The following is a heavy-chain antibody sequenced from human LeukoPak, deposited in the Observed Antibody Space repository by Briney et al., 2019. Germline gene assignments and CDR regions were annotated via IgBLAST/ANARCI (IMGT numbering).Heavy chain of an antibody. J-gene: IGHJ4*02. D-gene: IGHD1-14*01. CDR1: GFTFSDYA. CDR2: ISYDGNNK. CDR3: ARDPLNRRWGSYYFDY. V-gene: IGHV3-30-3*01. Sequence: GRSLRLSCAASGFTFSDYAIHWVRQAPGKGLEWVAVISYDGNNKEYADSVKGRFTISRGNSKSTVYLQVNSLRGEDTAVFYCARDPLNRRWGSYYFDYWGQGTLVTVSS.